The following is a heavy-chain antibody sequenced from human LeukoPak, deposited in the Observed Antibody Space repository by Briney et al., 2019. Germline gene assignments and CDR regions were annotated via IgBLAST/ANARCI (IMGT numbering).Heavy chain of an antibody. CDR1: GFTFSIYW. CDR3: AKAGRAAADVFDY. CDR2: ISGSGGST. D-gene: IGHD6-13*01. V-gene: IGHV3-23*01. J-gene: IGHJ4*02. Sequence: PGGSLRLSCAASGFTFSIYWMSWVRQAPGKGLEWVSAISGSGGSTYYADSVKGRFTISRDNSKNTLYLQMNSLRAEDTAVYYCAKAGRAAADVFDYWGQGTLVTVSS.